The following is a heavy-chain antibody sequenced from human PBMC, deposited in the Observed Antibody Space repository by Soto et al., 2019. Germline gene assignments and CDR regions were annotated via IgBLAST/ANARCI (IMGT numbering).Heavy chain of an antibody. CDR1: GYTHIGYF. D-gene: IGHD2-2*01. CDR3: ARDGALKGYQLLSNGMDV. Sequence: GASVKVSCKASGYTHIGYFMHWVRQAPGQGLEWMGWINPINGDTKYAQKFQGRVTMTRDTPISTAYMELTRLRSDDTAVFYCARDGALKGYQLLSNGMDVWGQGTTVTVS. V-gene: IGHV1-2*02. CDR2: INPINGDT. J-gene: IGHJ6*02.